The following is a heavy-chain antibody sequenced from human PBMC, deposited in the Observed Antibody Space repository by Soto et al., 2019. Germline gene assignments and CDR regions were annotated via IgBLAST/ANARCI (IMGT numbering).Heavy chain of an antibody. CDR1: GGTFSSYA. V-gene: IGHV1-69*13. CDR3: ASNNIVVVVAATNYYYYGMDV. Sequence: ASVKVSCKASGGTFSSYAISCVRQAPGQGLEWMGGIIPIFGTANYAQKFQGRVTITADESTSTAYMELSSLRSEDTAVYYCASNNIVVVVAATNYYYYGMDVWGQGTTVTVSS. CDR2: IIPIFGTA. D-gene: IGHD2-15*01. J-gene: IGHJ6*02.